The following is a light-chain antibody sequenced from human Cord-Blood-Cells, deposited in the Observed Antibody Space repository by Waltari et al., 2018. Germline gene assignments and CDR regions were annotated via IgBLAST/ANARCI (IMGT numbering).Light chain of an antibody. J-gene: IGLJ1*01. CDR1: SSDVGGYNY. CDR2: DVS. V-gene: IGLV2-11*01. Sequence: QSALTQPRSVSGSPGQSVTISCTGTSSDVGGYNYVSWYQQHPGKAPKLMIYDVSKRPSGVPDRFSGSKAGNPASLTISGLQAEDEADYYCCSYAGSYSYVFGTVTKVTVL. CDR3: CSYAGSYSYV.